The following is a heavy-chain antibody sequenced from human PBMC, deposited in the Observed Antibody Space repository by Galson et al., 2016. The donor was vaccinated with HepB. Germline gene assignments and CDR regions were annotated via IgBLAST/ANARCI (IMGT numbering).Heavy chain of an antibody. CDR3: VREGLADGSYFDY. V-gene: IGHV3-11*04. CDR1: GFTFSDYY. Sequence: SLRLSCAASGFTFSDYYMNWIRQAPGKGLEWISYISSRSSTIYYADSVKGRFTISRDNAKNSLYFQMNSLKVEDTAIYYCVREGLADGSYFDYWGQGTLVTVSS. D-gene: IGHD5-24*01. J-gene: IGHJ4*02. CDR2: ISSRSSTI.